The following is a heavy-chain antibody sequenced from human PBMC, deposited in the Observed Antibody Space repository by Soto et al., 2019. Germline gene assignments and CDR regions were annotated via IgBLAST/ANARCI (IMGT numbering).Heavy chain of an antibody. CDR2: ISNDGSNT. Sequence: QVQLVESGGGVVQPGRSLRLSCAASGFSFNIFGMHWVRQAPGKGLEWLAIISNDGSNTHYADSVKGRYTIPRDNSRNTLFLQMNSLRPEDTAVFYCAKSTHKPYDHDGFDYWGQGTLVTVSS. CDR1: GFSFNIFG. J-gene: IGHJ4*02. CDR3: AKSTHKPYDHDGFDY. D-gene: IGHD5-12*01. V-gene: IGHV3-30*18.